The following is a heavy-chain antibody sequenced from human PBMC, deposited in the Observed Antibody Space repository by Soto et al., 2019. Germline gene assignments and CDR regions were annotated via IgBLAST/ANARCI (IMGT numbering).Heavy chain of an antibody. CDR2: IRSKAYGGTT. Sequence: GGSLRLSCTASGFTFGDYAMSWFRQAPGKGLEWVGFIRSKAYGGTTEYAASVKGRFTISRDDSKSIAYLQMNSLKTEDTAVYYCTRVPIVVVVAAPENWFDPWGQGTLVTVSS. J-gene: IGHJ5*02. D-gene: IGHD2-15*01. CDR3: TRVPIVVVVAAPENWFDP. V-gene: IGHV3-49*03. CDR1: GFTFGDYA.